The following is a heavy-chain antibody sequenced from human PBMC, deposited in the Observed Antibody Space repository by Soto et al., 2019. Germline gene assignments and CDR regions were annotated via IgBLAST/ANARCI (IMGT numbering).Heavy chain of an antibody. CDR2: ISAYNGNT. V-gene: IGHV1-18*01. CDR1: GYTFTSYG. CDR3: ARVPKPYYDILTGYSHLYADLDY. D-gene: IGHD3-9*01. J-gene: IGHJ4*02. Sequence: QVQLVQSGAEVKKPGASVKVSCKASGYTFTSYGISWVRQAPGQGLEWMGWISAYNGNTNYAQKLQGRVTMTTDTSTSRAYMELRSLRSDDTAVYYCARVPKPYYDILTGYSHLYADLDYWGQGTLVTVSS.